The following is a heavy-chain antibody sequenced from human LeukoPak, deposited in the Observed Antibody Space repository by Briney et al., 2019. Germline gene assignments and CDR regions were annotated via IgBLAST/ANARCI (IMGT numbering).Heavy chain of an antibody. Sequence: GGSLRLSCAASGFTFSSYSMNWVRQAPGKGLEWVSAISGSGGSTYYADSVKGRFTISRDNSKNTLYLQMNSLRAEDTAVYYCAKGLQLVRSLFDYWGQGTLVTVSS. CDR2: ISGSGGST. D-gene: IGHD6-13*01. CDR1: GFTFSSYS. V-gene: IGHV3-23*01. CDR3: AKGLQLVRSLFDY. J-gene: IGHJ4*02.